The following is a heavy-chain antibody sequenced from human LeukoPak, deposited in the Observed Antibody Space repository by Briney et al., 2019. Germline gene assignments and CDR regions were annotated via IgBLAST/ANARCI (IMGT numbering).Heavy chain of an antibody. Sequence: PGGSLRLSCAASGFTFSSYSMNWVRQAPGKGLEWVSSISSSSSYIYYADSVKGRFTISRDNAKNSLYLQMNSLRAEDTAVYYCAKSPALWLEETGTAFDIWGRGTMVTVSS. CDR1: GFTFSSYS. D-gene: IGHD3-10*01. V-gene: IGHV3-21*04. CDR3: AKSPALWLEETGTAFDI. CDR2: ISSSSSYI. J-gene: IGHJ3*02.